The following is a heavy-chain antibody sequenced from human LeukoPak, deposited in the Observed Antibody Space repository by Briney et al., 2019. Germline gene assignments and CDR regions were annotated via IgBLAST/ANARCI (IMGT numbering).Heavy chain of an antibody. V-gene: IGHV3-74*01. Sequence: GGSLRLSCASSGFTFSFYWMHWVRQAPGKGLVWVSRINNDGRSTSYAGSVKGRFTISRDNSKNTLYLQMNSLRAEDTAVYYCAKGPDYGDPMGFDYWGQGTPVTVSS. CDR3: AKGPDYGDPMGFDY. J-gene: IGHJ4*02. D-gene: IGHD4-17*01. CDR2: INNDGRST. CDR1: GFTFSFYW.